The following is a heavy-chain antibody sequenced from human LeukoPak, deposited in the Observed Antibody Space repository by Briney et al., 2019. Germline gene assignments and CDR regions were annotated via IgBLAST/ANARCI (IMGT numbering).Heavy chain of an antibody. V-gene: IGHV1-69*13. D-gene: IGHD3-3*01. CDR3: ARDRSYDFWSGYYGEMCYYMDV. CDR2: IIPIFGTA. Sequence: SVKVSCKASGGTFISYAISWVRQAPGQGLEWMGGIIPIFGTANYAQKFQGRVTITADQSTSTAYMELSSLRSEDTAVYYCARDRSYDFWSGYYGEMCYYMDVWGKGTTVTVSS. J-gene: IGHJ6*03. CDR1: GGTFISYA.